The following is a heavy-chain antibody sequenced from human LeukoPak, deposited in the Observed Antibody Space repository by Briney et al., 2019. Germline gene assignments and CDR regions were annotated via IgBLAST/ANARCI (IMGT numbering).Heavy chain of an antibody. CDR3: ARDTQGGYYYMDV. Sequence: ASVKVSCKASGYTFTSYYMHWVRQAPGQGLEWMGIINPSGGSTTYAQKFQGRVTMTRDASTNTVYMELSSLRSEDTAVYYCARDTQGGYYYMDVWGKGTTVTVSS. J-gene: IGHJ6*03. D-gene: IGHD3-16*01. V-gene: IGHV1-46*01. CDR1: GYTFTSYY. CDR2: INPSGGST.